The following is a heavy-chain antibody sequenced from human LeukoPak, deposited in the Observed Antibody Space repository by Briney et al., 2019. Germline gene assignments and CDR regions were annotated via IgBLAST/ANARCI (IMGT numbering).Heavy chain of an antibody. V-gene: IGHV5-51*01. CDR2: IYPGDSET. J-gene: IGHJ4*02. D-gene: IGHD5-12*01. CDR3: ARTFDSGYDQPVDY. CDR1: GYRFTSYW. Sequence: GESLKISCKGSGYRFTSYWIAWVRQTPGKGLEWMGIIYPGDSETRYSPSFQGQVTISADKSISTAYLQWSSLKASDTAMYYCARTFDSGYDQPVDYWGQGTLVTVSS.